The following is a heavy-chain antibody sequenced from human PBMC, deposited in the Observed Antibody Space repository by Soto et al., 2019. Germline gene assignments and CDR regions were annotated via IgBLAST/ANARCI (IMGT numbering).Heavy chain of an antibody. CDR2: ISSSSSTI. D-gene: IGHD3-9*01. CDR3: ARDAAYYDILTGSPPFDY. J-gene: IGHJ4*02. CDR1: GFTFSSYS. V-gene: IGHV3-48*02. Sequence: LSLTCAASGFTFSSYSMNWVRQAPGKGLEWVSYISSSSSTIYYADSVKGRFTISRDNAKNSLYLQMNSLRDEDTAVYYCARDAAYYDILTGSPPFDYWGQGTLVTVSS.